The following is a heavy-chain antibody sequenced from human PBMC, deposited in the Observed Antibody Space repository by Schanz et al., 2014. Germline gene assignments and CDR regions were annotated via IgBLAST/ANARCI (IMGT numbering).Heavy chain of an antibody. CDR2: ISWNSGSV. Sequence: EVQLVESGGGLVQPGRSLRLSCAASGFTFDNYAMHWVRQAPGKGLEWVSSISWNSGSVAYADSVKGRFTISRDDAKNSLYLQMNSLRAEDTALYFCATDYSGGGCHIWGQGTMVTVSS. V-gene: IGHV3-9*01. J-gene: IGHJ3*02. CDR1: GFTFDNYA. CDR3: ATDYSGGGCHI. D-gene: IGHD6-19*01.